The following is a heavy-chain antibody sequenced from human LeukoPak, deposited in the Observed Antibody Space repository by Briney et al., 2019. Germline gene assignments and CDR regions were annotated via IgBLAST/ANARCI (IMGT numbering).Heavy chain of an antibody. V-gene: IGHV3-30*02. J-gene: IGHJ4*02. D-gene: IGHD1-20*01. CDR2: INHDGSSK. CDR3: AKGITGNSFYFDY. CDR1: GFSFSSDG. Sequence: GGSLRLSCAASGFSFSSDGIHWVRQAPGKGLEWLGNINHDGSSKYYADSVRGRFTVSRDNSKNTHYLEMSSLRAEDTAVYFCAKGITGNSFYFDYWGQGTLVTVSS.